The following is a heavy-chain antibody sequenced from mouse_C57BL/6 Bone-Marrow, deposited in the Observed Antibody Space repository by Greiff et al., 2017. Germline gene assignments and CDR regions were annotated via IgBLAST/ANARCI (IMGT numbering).Heavy chain of an antibody. Sequence: VQLKQPGAELVKPGASVKLSCKASGYTFTNYWMHWVKQRPGQGLEWIGMMHPNGGSPDYNEKFKSGATLSVDKSSRTAYMELSSLTSEDSAVYYCARSYDYDDYTMDYWGQGTSVTVSS. CDR1: GYTFTNYW. D-gene: IGHD2-4*01. J-gene: IGHJ4*01. CDR3: ARSYDYDDYTMDY. V-gene: IGHV1-64*01. CDR2: MHPNGGSP.